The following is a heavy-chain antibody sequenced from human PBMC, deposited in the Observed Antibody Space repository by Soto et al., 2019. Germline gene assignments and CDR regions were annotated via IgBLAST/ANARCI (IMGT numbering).Heavy chain of an antibody. CDR2: INNDGSNT. Sequence: EVQLVESGGGLVQPGGSLRLSCVASGFTLSRYWMHWVRQAPGKGLVWVSHINNDGSNTNYADSVKGRFTISRDNAKNTLYLQMNSLRAEDTAVYYCARDVSLVFDPWGQGTLVTVSS. CDR3: ARDVSLVFDP. CDR1: GFTLSRYW. J-gene: IGHJ5*02. D-gene: IGHD2-8*02. V-gene: IGHV3-74*01.